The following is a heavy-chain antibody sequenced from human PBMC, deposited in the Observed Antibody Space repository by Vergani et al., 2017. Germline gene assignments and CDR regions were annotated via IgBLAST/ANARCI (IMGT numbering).Heavy chain of an antibody. J-gene: IGHJ4*02. CDR3: ARYIPRGASFLDF. CDR1: GFTFSKYW. CDR2: IEDDGDDK. Sequence: EVQLVESGGGFVRPGESLRLSCAASGFTFSKYWMTWVRQAPGKGLEWVANIEDDGDDKNYADSVKGRFTISRDNADNSVYLQMNSLRPVDTAVYYCARYIPRGASFLDFWGRGALVIVSS. V-gene: IGHV3-7*01. D-gene: IGHD2-2*01.